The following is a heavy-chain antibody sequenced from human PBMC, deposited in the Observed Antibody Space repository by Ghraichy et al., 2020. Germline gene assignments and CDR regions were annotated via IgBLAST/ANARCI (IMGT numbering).Heavy chain of an antibody. CDR2: IKEDGGEK. CDR3: ARDLGLGSPSDY. CDR1: GFIFSRCW. V-gene: IGHV3-7*01. J-gene: IGHJ4*02. D-gene: IGHD7-27*01. Sequence: GGSLRLSCEASGFIFSRCWMSWVRQAPGKGLEWVANIKEDGGEKYFLDSVRRRFTISRDNAKNSLFLQMNNLRAEDTGVYYCARDLGLGSPSDYWGQGTVVTVSS.